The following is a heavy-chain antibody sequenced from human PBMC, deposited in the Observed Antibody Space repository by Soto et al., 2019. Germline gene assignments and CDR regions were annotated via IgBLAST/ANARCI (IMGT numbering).Heavy chain of an antibody. Sequence: ASVKVSCMASGYTFTGYYMLWVRQAPGQGLEWMGWINPNSGGTNYAQKFQGRVTMTRDTSISTAYMELSRLRSDDTAVYYCASDLPADTVTSYGMAVWGPGTTVTVSS. J-gene: IGHJ6*02. CDR3: ASDLPADTVTSYGMAV. D-gene: IGHD4-4*01. V-gene: IGHV1-2*02. CDR2: INPNSGGT. CDR1: GYTFTGYY.